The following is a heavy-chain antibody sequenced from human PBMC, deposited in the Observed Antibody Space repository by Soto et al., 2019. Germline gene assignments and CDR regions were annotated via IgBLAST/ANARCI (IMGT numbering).Heavy chain of an antibody. CDR2: ISTYNGDT. D-gene: IGHD6-19*01. CDR1: GYTFTSSG. V-gene: IGHV1-18*03. Sequence: QVQLVQSGAEVKKNGASVKVSCKASGYTFTSSGISWVRQAPGQGPEWMGWISTYNGDTNYAQKFQRRLTMTADTSTSTAYMDMRSLGSDDMVVYYCARTVAGYFDTWGQGTLVTVSS. CDR3: ARTVAGYFDT. J-gene: IGHJ4*02.